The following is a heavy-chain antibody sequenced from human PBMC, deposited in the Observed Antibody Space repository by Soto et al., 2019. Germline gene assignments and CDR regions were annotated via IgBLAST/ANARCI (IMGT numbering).Heavy chain of an antibody. CDR1: RFTFSSYG. CDR2: ISRSSSTI. J-gene: IGHJ4*02. Sequence: GSLRLSCAVSRFTFSSYGMNWVRQAPGKGLEWVSYISRSSSTIDYADSLKGRFTISRDKAKNSLYLQMNNLRAEDTAVYYCTRERDYYDSSGLFDYWGQGTLVTVSS. V-gene: IGHV3-48*01. CDR3: TRERDYYDSSGLFDY. D-gene: IGHD3-22*01.